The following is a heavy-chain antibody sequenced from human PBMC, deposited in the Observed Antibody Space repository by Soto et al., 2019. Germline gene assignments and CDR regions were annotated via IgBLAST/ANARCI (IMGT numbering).Heavy chain of an antibody. V-gene: IGHV3-23*01. CDR1: GFTFSCYA. CDR2: ISGSDGST. J-gene: IGHJ5*02. D-gene: IGHD2-8*01. Sequence: EVKLLESGGGLVQPGGSLRLSCATSGFTFSCYAMSWVRQAPGKGLEWVSMISGSDGSTYYADSVKGRFTISRDNSKNALCRQTIGRRGEDTAVYYCAKKAGLVSLYPPEFDPRGQGALVSVAS. CDR3: AKKAGLVSLYPPEFDP.